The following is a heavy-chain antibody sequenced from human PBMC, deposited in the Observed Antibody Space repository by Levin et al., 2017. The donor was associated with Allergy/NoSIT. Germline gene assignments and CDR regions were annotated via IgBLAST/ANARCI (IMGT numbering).Heavy chain of an antibody. CDR1: GFQFSSYA. CDR3: AKDVSVGARMGGTFQFDS. CDR2: ISTTGDYA. V-gene: IGHV3-23*01. D-gene: IGHD1-26*01. J-gene: IGHJ4*02. Sequence: PGGSLRLSCEASGFQFSSYAMTWVRQAPGKGLEWVSSISTTGDYANYADSVKGRFTISRDNSKNMLFLQMKSLRREDTALYFCAKDVSVGARMGGTFQFDSWGQGTQVTVSS.